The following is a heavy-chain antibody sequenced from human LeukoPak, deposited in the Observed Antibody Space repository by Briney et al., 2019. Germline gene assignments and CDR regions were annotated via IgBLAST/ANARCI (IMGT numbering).Heavy chain of an antibody. V-gene: IGHV4-4*02. CDR2: IYHSGST. J-gene: IGHJ4*02. CDR1: GGSISSSNW. CDR3: ARDHRGYSYGPVHYYFDY. D-gene: IGHD5-18*01. Sequence: SETLSLTCAVSGGSISSSNWWSWVRQPPGKGLEWIGEIYHSGSTNYNPSLKSRVTISVDKSKNQFSLKLSSVTAADTAVYYCARDHRGYSYGPVHYYFDYWGQGTLVTVSS.